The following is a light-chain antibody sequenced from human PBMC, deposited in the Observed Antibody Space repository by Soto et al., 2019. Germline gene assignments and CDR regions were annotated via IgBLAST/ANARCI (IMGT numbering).Light chain of an antibody. V-gene: IGLV2-14*01. J-gene: IGLJ1*01. Sequence: QSALTQPASVSGSPGQSIAISCTGTSSDVGGYNFVSWYQQHPHKAPKLMISDVSNRPPGVSNRFSGSKSGNTASLTISGLQAEDEADYYCSSYTSSSTYVFGTGTRSPS. CDR1: SSDVGGYNF. CDR3: SSYTSSSTYV. CDR2: DVS.